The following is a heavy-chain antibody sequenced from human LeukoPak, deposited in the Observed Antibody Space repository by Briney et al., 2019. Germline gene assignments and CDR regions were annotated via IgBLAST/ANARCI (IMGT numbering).Heavy chain of an antibody. CDR3: ARQAISGYDPPPFDS. J-gene: IGHJ4*02. D-gene: IGHD5-12*01. CDR1: GGSISSSTYY. V-gene: IGHV4-39*01. CDR2: LHYSGST. Sequence: SETLSLTCTVSGGSISSSTYYWGWIRQPPGKGLECIGNLHYSGSTYYYPSLKSRCTISVDTSKYHFSLKLSSVTAADTAVYYCARQAISGYDPPPFDSWGQGTLVTVSS.